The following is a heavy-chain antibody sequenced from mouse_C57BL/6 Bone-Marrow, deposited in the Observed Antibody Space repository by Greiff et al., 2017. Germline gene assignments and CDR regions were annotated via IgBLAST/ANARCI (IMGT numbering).Heavy chain of an antibody. CDR2: IDPSDSET. CDR1: GYTFTSYW. D-gene: IGHD1-1*02. V-gene: IGHV1-52*01. J-gene: IGHJ3*01. Sequence: QVQLQQSGAELVKPGSSVKLSCKASGYTFTSYWMHWVKQRPIQGLEWIGKIDPSDSETNYNQKFKDKATLTVDKSSSTAYMQLSSLTSEDSAVYYCARGWLYWFAYWGQGTLVTVSA. CDR3: ARGWLYWFAY.